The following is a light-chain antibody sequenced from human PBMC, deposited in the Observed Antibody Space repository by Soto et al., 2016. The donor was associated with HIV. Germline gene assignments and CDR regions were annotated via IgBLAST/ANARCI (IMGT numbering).Light chain of an antibody. CDR2: GKN. J-gene: IGLJ3*02. CDR1: SLRTYY. Sequence: SSELTQDPTVSVALGQTVNITCQGDSLRTYYASWYQQKPGQAPVLVIYGKNNRPSGIPDRFSGPNSGNTASLTITGTQAEDEADYYCNSRDSSGNHWVFGGGTNLTVL. CDR3: NSRDSSGNHWV. V-gene: IGLV3-19*01.